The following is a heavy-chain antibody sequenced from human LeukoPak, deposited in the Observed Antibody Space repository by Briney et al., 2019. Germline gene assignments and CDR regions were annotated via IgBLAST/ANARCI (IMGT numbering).Heavy chain of an antibody. CDR2: VHGDGSGT. CDR1: GFTFSNYA. V-gene: IGHV3-23*01. CDR3: AKDLKSGDGKWEVDF. D-gene: IGHD1-26*01. Sequence: GGSLRLSCAASGFTFSNYAMSWVRQAPGKGLEWVSSVHGDGSGTFYAESVKGRFTISRDNSRDTLYLQMNSLRAEDTAMYYCAKDLKSGDGKWEVDFWGQGTLVTVSS. J-gene: IGHJ4*02.